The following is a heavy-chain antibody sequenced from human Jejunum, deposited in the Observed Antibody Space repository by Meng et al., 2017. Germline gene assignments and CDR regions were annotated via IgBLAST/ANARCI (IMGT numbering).Heavy chain of an antibody. J-gene: IGHJ3*02. Sequence: LRLSCAISGDSVSSNSATWNWIRQSPSRGLEWLGRTFYRSKWYNDSAVSVKSRISINPDTSKNQFSLQLNSVTPEDTAVYYCARWESSGDAFDIWGQGTTVT. CDR3: ARWESSGDAFDI. V-gene: IGHV6-1*01. D-gene: IGHD3-22*01. CDR2: TFYRSKWYN. CDR1: GDSVSSNSAT.